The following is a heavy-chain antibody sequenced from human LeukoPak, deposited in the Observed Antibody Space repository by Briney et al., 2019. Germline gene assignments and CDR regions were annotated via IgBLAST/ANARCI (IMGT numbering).Heavy chain of an antibody. Sequence: PSETLSLTCTVSGYSISSGYYWGWIRQPPGKGLEWIGSIYHSGSTYYNPSLKSRVTISVDTSKNQFSLKLSSVTAADTAVYYCARGSGYYSGDFDYWGQGTLVTVSS. CDR3: ARGSGYYSGDFDY. J-gene: IGHJ4*02. V-gene: IGHV4-38-2*02. CDR1: GYSISSGYY. D-gene: IGHD3-22*01. CDR2: IYHSGST.